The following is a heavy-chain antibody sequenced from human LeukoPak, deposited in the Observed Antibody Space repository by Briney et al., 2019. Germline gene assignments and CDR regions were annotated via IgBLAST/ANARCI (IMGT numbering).Heavy chain of an antibody. J-gene: IGHJ4*02. Sequence: PGGSLRLSCAGSGFTVSSNYMSWVRQAPGKGLEWVSVIYSGDNTYYADSVKGRFTISRDISKNTLYLQMNSLRAEDTAVYYCAVVDSSGWYLDYWGQGTLVTVSS. CDR2: IYSGDNT. CDR1: GFTVSSNY. V-gene: IGHV3-66*01. CDR3: AVVDSSGWYLDY. D-gene: IGHD6-19*01.